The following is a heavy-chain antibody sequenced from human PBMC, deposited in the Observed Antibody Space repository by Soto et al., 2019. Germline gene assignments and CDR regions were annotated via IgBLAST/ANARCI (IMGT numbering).Heavy chain of an antibody. J-gene: IGHJ6*02. D-gene: IGHD1-1*01. CDR2: IYHSGST. CDR1: GGSISSSNW. Sequence: SETLSLTCAASGGSISSSNWWSWVRQPPGKGLEWIGEIYHSGSTNYNPSLKSRVTISVDKSKNQFSLKLSSVTAADTAVYYCARTNARTTGTTDYYYGMDVWGQGTTVTVSS. CDR3: ARTNARTTGTTDYYYGMDV. V-gene: IGHV4-4*02.